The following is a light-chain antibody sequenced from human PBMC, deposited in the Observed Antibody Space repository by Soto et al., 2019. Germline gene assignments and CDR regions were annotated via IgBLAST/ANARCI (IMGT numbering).Light chain of an antibody. CDR1: QSGDSSF. CDR2: GAS. V-gene: IGKV3-20*01. Sequence: EIVLTQSPGSLSLSPGERATLSCRASQSGDSSFFAWYQQKPGQAPRLLIYGASNRATGIPDRFSGRGSGRDFTLTITGLEPEDFAVYYCQQYVSSVSFGQGTKVEIK. CDR3: QQYVSSVS. J-gene: IGKJ1*01.